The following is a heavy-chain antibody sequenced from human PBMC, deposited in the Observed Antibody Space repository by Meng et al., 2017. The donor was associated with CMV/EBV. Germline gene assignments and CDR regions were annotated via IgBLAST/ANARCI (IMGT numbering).Heavy chain of an antibody. D-gene: IGHD2-2*02. V-gene: IGHV4-61*02. CDR1: VGAISISGYE. CDR3: AREIVVVPAAIDNWFDP. CDR2: IYTSGGP. J-gene: IGHJ5*02. Sequence: LKESVPGLGRPSEPLSLTCPCYVGAISISGYEWGWSRQPAGKGLEWMGRIYTSGGPNYNPSLKSRVTMSVDTSKNQFSLKLSSVTAADTAVYYCAREIVVVPAAIDNWFDPWGQGTLVTVSS.